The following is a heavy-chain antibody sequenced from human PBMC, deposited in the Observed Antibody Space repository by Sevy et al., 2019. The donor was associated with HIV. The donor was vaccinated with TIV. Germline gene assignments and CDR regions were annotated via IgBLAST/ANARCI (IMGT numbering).Heavy chain of an antibody. CDR1: GGSISSSSYY. Sequence: SETLSLTCTVSGGSISSSSYYWGWIRQPPGKGLEWIGSIYYSGSTYYNPSLKSRVTISVDTSKNQFFLKLSSVTAADTAVYYCARTRDYYDSSGYGYWGQGTLVTVSS. D-gene: IGHD3-22*01. J-gene: IGHJ4*02. CDR2: IYYSGST. CDR3: ARTRDYYDSSGYGY. V-gene: IGHV4-39*01.